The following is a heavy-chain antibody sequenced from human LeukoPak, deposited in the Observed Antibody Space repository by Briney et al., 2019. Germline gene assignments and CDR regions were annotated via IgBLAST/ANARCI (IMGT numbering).Heavy chain of an antibody. J-gene: IGHJ6*02. V-gene: IGHV1-69*04. CDR2: IIPILGIA. D-gene: IGHD2-15*01. Sequence: SVKVSCKSSGGTFSSYAISWVRQAPGQALEWMGRIIPILGIANYAQKFQGRVTITADKSTSTAYMELSSLRSEDTAVYYCARGFPQDIVVVVAATYGMDVWGQGTTVTVSS. CDR3: ARGFPQDIVVVVAATYGMDV. CDR1: GGTFSSYA.